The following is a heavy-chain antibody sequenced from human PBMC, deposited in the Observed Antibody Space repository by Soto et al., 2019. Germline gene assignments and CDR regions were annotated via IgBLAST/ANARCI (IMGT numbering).Heavy chain of an antibody. CDR3: ARDLKEYCSDGKCNWFDP. CDR2: ISYSGST. J-gene: IGHJ5*02. CDR1: GASITSYY. V-gene: IGHV4-59*01. D-gene: IGHD2-15*01. Sequence: SETLSLTCTVSGASITSYYWSWIRQPPEKGLGWIGYISYSGSTDYNPSLKSRVTISFDASKNQISLQVRSATAADAAVYYCARDLKEYCSDGKCNWFDPWGQGTLVTVSS.